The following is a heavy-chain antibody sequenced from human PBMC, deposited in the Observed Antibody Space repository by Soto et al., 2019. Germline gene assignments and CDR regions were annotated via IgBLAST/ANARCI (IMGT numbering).Heavy chain of an antibody. CDR2: VYWTGST. CDR3: ARSHYTYGLLIDY. Sequence: SETLSLTCSVSGDSITTNGYYWGWIRQPPGKGLQWIGNVYWTGSTFSRPSLTSRVFISVDTSKNEFSLRLTSVTAADTAVYYCARSHYTYGLLIDYWGPGTLVTVSS. V-gene: IGHV4-39*01. J-gene: IGHJ4*02. D-gene: IGHD2-8*01. CDR1: GDSITTNGYY.